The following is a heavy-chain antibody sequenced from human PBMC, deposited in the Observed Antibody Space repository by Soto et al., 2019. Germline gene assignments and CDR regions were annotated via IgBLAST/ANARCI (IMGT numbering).Heavy chain of an antibody. Sequence: QVQLVQSGAEVKKPGSSVKVSCKASGGTFSSYTISWVRQAPGQGLEWMGRIIPILGIANYAQKFQGRVTITADKSTSTAYLELSSLRSEDTAVYYCARDLGYSSAPPRAFDIWGQGTMVTVSS. CDR3: ARDLGYSSAPPRAFDI. J-gene: IGHJ3*02. D-gene: IGHD6-19*01. CDR2: IIPILGIA. V-gene: IGHV1-69*08. CDR1: GGTFSSYT.